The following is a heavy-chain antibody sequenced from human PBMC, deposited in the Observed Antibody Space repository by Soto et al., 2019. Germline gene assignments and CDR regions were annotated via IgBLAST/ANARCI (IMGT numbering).Heavy chain of an antibody. CDR2: INPSGGST. CDR3: AAAFGELLSTYFDY. CDR1: EYTFTSYF. D-gene: IGHD3-10*01. J-gene: IGHJ4*02. V-gene: IGHV1-46*01. Sequence: ASVKVSCKASEYTFTSYFLHWVRQAPGQGLEWMGLINPSGGSTSYAQRFQGRVTMTRDTSTTTVSMELSSLRSEDTAVYYCAAAFGELLSTYFDYWGQGTLVTVSS.